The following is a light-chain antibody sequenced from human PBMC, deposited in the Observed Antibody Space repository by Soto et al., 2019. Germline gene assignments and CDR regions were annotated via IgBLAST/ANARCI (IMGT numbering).Light chain of an antibody. Sequence: QSALTQPASVSGSPRQSITISCTGARSDVGSYTYVSWYQQHPGKAPKLMIYEVNNRPSGVSNRFSGSKSGNTASLTISGLQAEDEADYYCSSYTSSSTLYVFGTGTKVTVL. CDR1: RSDVGSYTY. V-gene: IGLV2-14*01. CDR2: EVN. J-gene: IGLJ1*01. CDR3: SSYTSSSTLYV.